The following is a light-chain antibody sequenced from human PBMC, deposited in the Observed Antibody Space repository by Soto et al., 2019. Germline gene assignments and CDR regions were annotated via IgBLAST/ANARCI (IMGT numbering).Light chain of an antibody. V-gene: IGKV3-20*01. Sequence: EIVLTQSPGTLSLSPGERATLSCRASQSVGTYLAWYQQKPGQAPRVLMYGASSRATGIPDRFSGSGAGTDFTLTISRLEPEDLAVYYCQQYVSIPLTFGGGTKVDIK. CDR2: GAS. CDR3: QQYVSIPLT. J-gene: IGKJ4*01. CDR1: QSVGTY.